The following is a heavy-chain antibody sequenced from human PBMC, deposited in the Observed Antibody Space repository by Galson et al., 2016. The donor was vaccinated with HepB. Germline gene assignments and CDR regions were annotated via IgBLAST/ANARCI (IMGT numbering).Heavy chain of an antibody. J-gene: IGHJ1*01. V-gene: IGHV4-34*01. D-gene: IGHD1-1*01. CDR1: GGSFSGYY. CDR3: ARTWNGIRYFHH. Sequence: ETLSLTCAVYGGSFSGYYWTWLRQPPGKRREWIGEIKHAGSTNYNASLKIRVTIAVDTSNNHFSLKLRTVTAADTAAYYCARTWNGIRYFHHWGQGTLVTVSS. CDR2: IKHAGST.